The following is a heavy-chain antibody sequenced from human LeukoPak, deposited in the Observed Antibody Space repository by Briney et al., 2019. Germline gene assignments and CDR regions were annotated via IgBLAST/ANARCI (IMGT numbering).Heavy chain of an antibody. CDR1: GGSISSGGYS. Sequence: SETLSLTCAVSGGSISSGGYSWSWIRQPPGKGLEWIGRIYTSGSTNYNPSLKSRVTMSVDTSKNQFSLKLSSVTAADTAVYYCAREQVGAIGLGYWGQGTLVTVSS. D-gene: IGHD1-26*01. J-gene: IGHJ4*02. V-gene: IGHV4-61*02. CDR2: IYTSGST. CDR3: AREQVGAIGLGY.